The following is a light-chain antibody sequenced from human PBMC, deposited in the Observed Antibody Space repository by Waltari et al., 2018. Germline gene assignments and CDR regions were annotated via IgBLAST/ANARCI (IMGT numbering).Light chain of an antibody. V-gene: IGKV3-15*01. J-gene: IGKJ3*01. CDR3: QQYNTWPRT. CDR2: GAS. CDR1: HSIGSN. Sequence: EVVMTQSPATLSVSPGERATLSCQASHSIGSNLAWYQQKPGQTPRRLIYGASTRATGGPARFSGSGAGREFTLTISSLQSEDSVFYYCQQYNTWPRTFGPGTKVDIK.